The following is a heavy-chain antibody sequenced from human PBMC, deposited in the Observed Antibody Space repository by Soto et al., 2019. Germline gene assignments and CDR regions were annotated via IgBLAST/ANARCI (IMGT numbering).Heavy chain of an antibody. CDR3: ARGLAYCGGDCYWQYFDY. Sequence: ASVKVSCKASGGTFSSYAISWVRQAPGQGLEWMGGIIPIFGTANYAQKFQGRVTITADESTSTAYMELSSLRSEDTAVYYCARGLAYCGGDCYWQYFDYWGQGTLVTVSS. V-gene: IGHV1-69*13. CDR1: GGTFSSYA. CDR2: IIPIFGTA. D-gene: IGHD2-21*02. J-gene: IGHJ4*02.